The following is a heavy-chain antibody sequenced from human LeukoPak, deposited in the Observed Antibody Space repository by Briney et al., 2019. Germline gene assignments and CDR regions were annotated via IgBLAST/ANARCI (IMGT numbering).Heavy chain of an antibody. Sequence: GRSLRLSCAASGFTFTTYSLHWVRQAPGKGLEWVAVISYDGSDKYYADSVKGRFTVSRDNSKDMLYLQMNSLRTEDTAIYFCAKDAAKELVSWGQGPLVSVSS. CDR3: AKDAAKELVS. J-gene: IGHJ4*02. CDR2: ISYDGSDK. V-gene: IGHV3-30*04. CDR1: GFTFTTYS.